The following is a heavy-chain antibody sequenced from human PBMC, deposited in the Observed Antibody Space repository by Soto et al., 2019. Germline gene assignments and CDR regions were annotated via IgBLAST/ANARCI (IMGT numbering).Heavy chain of an antibody. V-gene: IGHV1-18*01. CDR1: GDTFTSYG. J-gene: IGHJ4*02. D-gene: IGHD2-15*01. CDR2: ISTYNVNT. Sequence: GASVKVSCTASGDTFTSYGISWARQAPGQGLEWMGLISTYNVNTNYAQKLQGRVTMTTDTSTSTAYMELRSLRYDDTAVYYCAREYCSGGSCYGADYWGQGTLVTVAS. CDR3: AREYCSGGSCYGADY.